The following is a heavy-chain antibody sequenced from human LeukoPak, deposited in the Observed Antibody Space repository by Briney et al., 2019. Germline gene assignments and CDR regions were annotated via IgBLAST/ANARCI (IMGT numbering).Heavy chain of an antibody. CDR2: INPNSGGT. J-gene: IGHJ6*03. CDR1: GYTFTGYY. V-gene: IGHV1-2*02. Sequence: ASVKVSCKASGYTFTGYYMHWVRQAPGQGLEWMGWINPNSGGTNCAQKFQGRVTMTRDTSISTAYMELSRLRSDDTAVYYCAKGDGYYYYMDVWGKGTTVTVS. CDR3: AKGDGYYYYMDV.